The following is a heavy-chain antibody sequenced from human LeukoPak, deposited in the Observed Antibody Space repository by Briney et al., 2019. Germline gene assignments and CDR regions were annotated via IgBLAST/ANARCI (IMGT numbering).Heavy chain of an antibody. D-gene: IGHD6-13*01. V-gene: IGHV4-34*01. J-gene: IGHJ4*02. Sequence: SETLSLTCAVYGGSFSGYYWSWIRQPPGKGLEWIGEINHSGSTNYNPSLKSRVTISVDTSKNQFSLKLSSVTAADTAVYYCARGEEYIAAPDYWGQGTLVTVSS. CDR2: INHSGST. CDR3: ARGEEYIAAPDY. CDR1: GGSFSGYY.